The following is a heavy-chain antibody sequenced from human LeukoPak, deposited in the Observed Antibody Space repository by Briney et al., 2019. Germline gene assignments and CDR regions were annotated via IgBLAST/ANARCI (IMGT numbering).Heavy chain of an antibody. V-gene: IGHV3-48*03. Sequence: GGSLRLSCAASGFTFSSYEMNWVRQAPGKGLEWVSYISSSGSTIYYADSVKGRFTISRDNAKNSLYLQMNSLRAEDTAVYYCARWDTGNSDYWGQGTLVTVSS. J-gene: IGHJ4*02. CDR2: ISSSGSTI. CDR3: ARWDTGNSDY. CDR1: GFTFSSYE. D-gene: IGHD1-26*01.